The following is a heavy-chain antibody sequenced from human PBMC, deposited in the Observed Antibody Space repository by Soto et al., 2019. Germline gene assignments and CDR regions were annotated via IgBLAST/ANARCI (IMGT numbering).Heavy chain of an antibody. CDR1: GGTFSSYT. J-gene: IGHJ4*02. D-gene: IGHD4-17*01. CDR2: IIPILGIA. V-gene: IGHV1-69*02. Sequence: QVQLVQSGAEVKKPGSSVKVSCKASGGTFSSYTISWVRQAPGQGLEWMGRIIPILGIANYAQKFQGRVTITADKSTSTAYMELSSLRSEDTAVYYGACGDYDHYYFDYWGQGTLVTVSS. CDR3: ACGDYDHYYFDY.